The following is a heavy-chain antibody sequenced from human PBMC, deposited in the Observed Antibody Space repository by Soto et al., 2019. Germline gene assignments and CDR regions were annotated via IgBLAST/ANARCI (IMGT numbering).Heavy chain of an antibody. CDR2: INPETGGT. Sequence: ASVKVSCKASGYTFTGYYVHCVREAPGQGLEWMGWINPETGGTSYAQKFQGRVTLSRDTSINTAYLELSRLRFDDAAVYFCARERYQVISDGMDVWGQGTTVTVSS. V-gene: IGHV1-2*02. D-gene: IGHD2-2*01. CDR3: ARERYQVISDGMDV. J-gene: IGHJ6*02. CDR1: GYTFTGYY.